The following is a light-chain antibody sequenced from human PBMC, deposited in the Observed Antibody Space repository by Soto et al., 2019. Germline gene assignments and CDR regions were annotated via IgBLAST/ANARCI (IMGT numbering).Light chain of an antibody. CDR2: DAS. V-gene: IGKV3-11*01. CDR3: PHRSNWLGT. CDR1: QSVGIF. Sequence: EIVLTQSPATLSLSPGESATLSCRASQSVGIFLAWYQQKSGQTPRLLIYDASNRAPGIPARFSGSGSGTDFTLTISSLEPEDFAVYYCPHRSNWLGTFGPGTKVDIK. J-gene: IGKJ3*01.